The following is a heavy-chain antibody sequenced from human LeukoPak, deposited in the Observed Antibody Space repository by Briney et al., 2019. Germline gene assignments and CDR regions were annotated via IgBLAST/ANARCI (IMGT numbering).Heavy chain of an antibody. CDR1: GGSFSGYY. V-gene: IGHV4-34*01. J-gene: IGHJ4*02. Sequence: PSETLSLTCAVYGGSFSGYYWSWIRQPPGKGLEWIGEINHSGSTNYNPSLKSRVTISVDTSKNQFSLKLSSVTAADTAVYYCARGPEVPKSYDFWSGYYSDSPFDYWGQGTLVTVSS. CDR3: ARGPEVPKSYDFWSGYYSDSPFDY. D-gene: IGHD3-3*01. CDR2: INHSGST.